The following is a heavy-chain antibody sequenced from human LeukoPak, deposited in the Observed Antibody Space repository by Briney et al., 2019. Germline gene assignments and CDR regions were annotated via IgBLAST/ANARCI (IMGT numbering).Heavy chain of an antibody. Sequence: ASVKVSCKASGYTFTSYDINWVRQATGQGLEWMGWMNPNSGNTGYAQKFQGRVTMTRNTSISTAYMELSSLRSEDTAVYYCARGRYCSGGSCYSGGEFDYWGQGTLVTVSS. CDR1: GYTFTSYD. D-gene: IGHD2-15*01. CDR3: ARGRYCSGGSCYSGGEFDY. V-gene: IGHV1-8*01. J-gene: IGHJ4*02. CDR2: MNPNSGNT.